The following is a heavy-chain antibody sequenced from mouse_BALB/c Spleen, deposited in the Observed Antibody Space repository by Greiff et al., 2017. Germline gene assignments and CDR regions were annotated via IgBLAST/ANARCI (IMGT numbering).Heavy chain of an antibody. Sequence: QVQLKQSGAELMKPGASVKISCKATGYTFSSYWIEWVKQRPGHGLEWIGEILPGSGSTNYNEKFKGKATFTADTSSNTAYMQLSSLTSEDSAVYYCARSLYDGYYVWFAYWGQGTLVTVSA. CDR2: ILPGSGST. J-gene: IGHJ3*01. CDR3: ARSLYDGYYVWFAY. V-gene: IGHV1-9*01. D-gene: IGHD2-3*01. CDR1: GYTFSSYW.